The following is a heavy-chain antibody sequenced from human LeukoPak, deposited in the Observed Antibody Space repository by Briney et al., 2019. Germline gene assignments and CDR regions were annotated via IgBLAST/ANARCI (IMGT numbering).Heavy chain of an antibody. J-gene: IGHJ3*02. CDR1: GGSISYYY. CDR3: AGGITGTTDDAFDI. D-gene: IGHD1-7*01. V-gene: IGHV4-59*08. Sequence: SETLSLTCTVSGGSISYYYWSWIRQSPGKGLEWIGYIYYSGTTNYNPSLKSRVTISVDTSKNQFSLKLSSVTAADTAVYYYAGGITGTTDDAFDIWGQGTMVTVSS. CDR2: IYYSGTT.